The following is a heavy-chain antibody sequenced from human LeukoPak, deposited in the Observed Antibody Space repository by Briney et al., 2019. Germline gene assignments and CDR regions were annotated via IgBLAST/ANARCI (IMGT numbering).Heavy chain of an antibody. CDR3: ARAPSVWYFDL. J-gene: IGHJ2*01. Sequence: SGGSLRLSCAASGFTFDDYGMSWVRQAPGKGLEWVSGINWNGGSTGYADSVKGRFTVSRDNAKNSLYLQMNSLRAEDTASYYCARAPSVWYFDLWGRGILVTVSS. D-gene: IGHD3-10*01. CDR2: INWNGGST. CDR1: GFTFDDYG. V-gene: IGHV3-20*04.